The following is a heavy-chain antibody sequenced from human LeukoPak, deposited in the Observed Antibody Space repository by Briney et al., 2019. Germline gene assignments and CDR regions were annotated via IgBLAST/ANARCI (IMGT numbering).Heavy chain of an antibody. CDR3: ARRLNYYDSSGYYRYDAFDI. D-gene: IGHD3-22*01. Sequence: SETLSLTCTVSGGSISSSSYYWGWIRQPPGKGLEWIGSIYYSGSTYYNPSLKSRVTISVDTSKNQFSLKLSSVTAADTAVYYCARRLNYYDSSGYYRYDAFDIWGQGTMVTVSS. CDR2: IYYSGST. V-gene: IGHV4-39*01. J-gene: IGHJ3*02. CDR1: GGSISSSSYY.